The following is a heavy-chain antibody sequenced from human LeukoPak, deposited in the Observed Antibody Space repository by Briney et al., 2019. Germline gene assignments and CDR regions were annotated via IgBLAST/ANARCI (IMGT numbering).Heavy chain of an antibody. D-gene: IGHD3-22*01. CDR3: AGSYYYDSSGYPLDY. CDR2: INHSGST. Sequence: PSETLSLTCAVYVGSFSGYYWSWIRQPPGKGREWIGEINHSGSTSYNPSLESRVTISVDTSKNQFSLKLSSVTAADTAVYYCAGSYYYDSSGYPLDYWGQGTLVTVSS. CDR1: VGSFSGYY. J-gene: IGHJ4*02. V-gene: IGHV4-34*01.